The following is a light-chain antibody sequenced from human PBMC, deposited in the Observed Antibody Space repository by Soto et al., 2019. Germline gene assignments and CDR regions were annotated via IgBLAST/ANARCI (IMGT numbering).Light chain of an antibody. CDR1: SSNIGSNT. Sequence: QSVLTQAPSASGTPGQRVTISCSGSSSNIGSNTVNWYQQLPGTAPKVLIYSNNQRPSGVPDRFSGSKSGTSASLAISGLQSEDEAEYYCAAWDDSLNGLLFGGGTKVTVL. V-gene: IGLV1-44*01. CDR2: SNN. J-gene: IGLJ2*01. CDR3: AAWDDSLNGLL.